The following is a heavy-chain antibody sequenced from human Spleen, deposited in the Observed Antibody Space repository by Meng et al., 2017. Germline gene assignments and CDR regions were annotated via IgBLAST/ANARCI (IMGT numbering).Heavy chain of an antibody. CDR2: TGWNSDTI. CDR1: GFTFDDYA. Sequence: GGSLRLSCAASGFTFDDYAMHWVRQAPGKGLEWVSSTGWNSDTIIYADSVKGRFIISRDKAKNSLYLQMNSLSAEDTAVYYCANPTLYYGSGRPSDYWGQGTLVTVSS. D-gene: IGHD3-10*01. V-gene: IGHV3-9*01. J-gene: IGHJ4*02. CDR3: ANPTLYYGSGRPSDY.